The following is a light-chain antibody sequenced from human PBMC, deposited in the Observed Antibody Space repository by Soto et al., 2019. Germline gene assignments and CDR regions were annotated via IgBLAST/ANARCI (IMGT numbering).Light chain of an antibody. CDR2: EVS. J-gene: IGLJ1*01. CDR1: SSDVGSYNL. V-gene: IGLV2-23*02. Sequence: QSALTQPASVSGSPGQSITISCTGTSSDVGSYNLVSWYQQHPGKAPKVMIYEVSERPSGVSNRFLGSKSGNTASLTISGLQAEDEADYYCCSYAGSSTYVFGTGTQLTVL. CDR3: CSYAGSSTYV.